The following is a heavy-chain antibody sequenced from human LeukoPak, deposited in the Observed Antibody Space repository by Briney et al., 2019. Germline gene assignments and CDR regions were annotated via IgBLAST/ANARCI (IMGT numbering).Heavy chain of an antibody. CDR2: IYYSGST. Sequence: SETLSLTCTVSGRSISSSSYYWGWIRQPPGKGLEWIGSIYYSGSTYHNPSLKSRVTISVDTSKNQFSLKLSSVTAADTAVYYCATWGWIQLWLLWGQGTLVTVSS. CDR1: GRSISSSSYY. CDR3: ATWGWIQLWLL. J-gene: IGHJ4*02. D-gene: IGHD5-18*01. V-gene: IGHV4-39*01.